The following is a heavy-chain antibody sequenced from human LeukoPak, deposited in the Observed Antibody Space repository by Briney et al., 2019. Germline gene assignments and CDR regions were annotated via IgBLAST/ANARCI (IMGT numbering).Heavy chain of an antibody. J-gene: IGHJ4*02. CDR1: GFTFSSYG. Sequence: GGSLRLSCAASGFTFSSYGMHWVRQAPGKGLEWVAVISYDGSNKYYADSVKGRFTISRDNSKNTLYLQMSSLRAEDTAVYYCVKDERSAGYFDYWGQGTLVTVSS. D-gene: IGHD3-3*01. CDR3: VKDERSAGYFDY. V-gene: IGHV3-30*18. CDR2: ISYDGSNK.